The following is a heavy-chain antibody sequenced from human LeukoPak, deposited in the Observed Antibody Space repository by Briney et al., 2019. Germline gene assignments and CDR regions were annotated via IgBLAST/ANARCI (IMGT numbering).Heavy chain of an antibody. CDR2: INPSGGST. CDR1: GYTFTSYY. V-gene: IGHV1-46*01. CDR3: AGAKYYYGSGSSDPYYYYMDV. J-gene: IGHJ6*03. Sequence: ASVKVSCKASGYTFTSYYMHWVRQAPGQGLEWMGIINPSGGSTSYAQKFQGRVTITTDESTSTAYMELSSLRSEDTAVYYCAGAKYYYGSGSSDPYYYYMDVWGKGTTVTVSS. D-gene: IGHD3-10*01.